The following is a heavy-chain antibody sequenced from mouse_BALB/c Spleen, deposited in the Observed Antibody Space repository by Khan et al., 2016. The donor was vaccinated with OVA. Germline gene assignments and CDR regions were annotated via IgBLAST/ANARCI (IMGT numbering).Heavy chain of an antibody. CDR2: ISCYNGAT. CDR1: GYSFTGYY. CDR3: ARGDYYVSSSFAY. J-gene: IGHJ3*01. Sequence: LVKTGASVKISCKASGYSFTGYYMHWVKQSHGKSLEWIGYISCYNGATSYNQKFKGKATFTVDTSPSTAYMQFNSLTSEDSAVYYCARGDYYVSSSFAYWGQGTLVTVSA. D-gene: IGHD1-1*01. V-gene: IGHV1S34*01.